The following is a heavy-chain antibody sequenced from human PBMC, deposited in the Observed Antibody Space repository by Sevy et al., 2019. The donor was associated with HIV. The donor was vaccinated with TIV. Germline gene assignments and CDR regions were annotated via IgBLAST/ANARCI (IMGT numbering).Heavy chain of an antibody. CDR2: VKSNADGGTT. D-gene: IGHD3-3*01. V-gene: IGHV3-15*01. J-gene: IGHJ6*02. CDR1: GFTFSNAW. CDR3: TTDFTSLCGVVSSAYVAGGLDF. Sequence: GGSLRLSCAASGFTFSNAWMSWVRQAPGKGLEWVGRVKSNADGGTTDYAAPVKDRFTISRNDSINTLYLQMNSLESVDTDVYYGTTDFTSLCGVVSSAYVAGGLDFWGQGTTVTVSS.